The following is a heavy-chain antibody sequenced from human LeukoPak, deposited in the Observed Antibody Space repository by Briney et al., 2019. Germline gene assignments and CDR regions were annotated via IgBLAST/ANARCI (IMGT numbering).Heavy chain of an antibody. CDR3: RERGRYYYYYYMDV. D-gene: IGHD5-12*01. V-gene: IGHV3-23*01. J-gene: IGHJ6*03. CDR1: GFTFSSYA. Sequence: GGSLRLSCAASGFTFSSYAMSWVRQAPGKGLEWVSAISGSGGSTYYADSVKGRFTISRDNSKNTLYLQMNSLRAEDTAVYYCRERGRYYYYYYMDVWGKGTTVTVSS. CDR2: ISGSGGST.